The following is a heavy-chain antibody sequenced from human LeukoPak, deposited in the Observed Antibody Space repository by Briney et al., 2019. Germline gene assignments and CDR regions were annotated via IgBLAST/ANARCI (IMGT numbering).Heavy chain of an antibody. J-gene: IGHJ4*02. CDR2: INEDGRVA. V-gene: IGHV3-74*01. CDR3: VKDFGGNSDY. D-gene: IGHD4-23*01. Sequence: GGSLRLSCAASRFNVNNYWMHWVRQAPGKGLVWVSRINEDGRVASYAGSVRGRFTISRDSVENTLHLQMNSLRAEDTAVYYCVKDFGGNSDYWGQGTLVTVSS. CDR1: RFNVNNYW.